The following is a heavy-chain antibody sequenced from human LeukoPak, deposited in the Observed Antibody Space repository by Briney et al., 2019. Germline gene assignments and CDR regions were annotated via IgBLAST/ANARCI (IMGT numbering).Heavy chain of an antibody. J-gene: IGHJ3*01. D-gene: IGHD1-26*01. Sequence: GGSLRHSRVDPGFTFRDYYMSSIRQAPEQRLEWLSYMSRSSNNIYYADSVRGGFTSFRYNTENSLYLQMNSLRAEDRAVYYCARAPGTDSVSPGAFDLWGQGTMVTVSS. CDR3: ARAPGTDSVSPGAFDL. CDR2: MSRSSNNI. CDR1: GFTFRDYY. V-gene: IGHV3-11*04.